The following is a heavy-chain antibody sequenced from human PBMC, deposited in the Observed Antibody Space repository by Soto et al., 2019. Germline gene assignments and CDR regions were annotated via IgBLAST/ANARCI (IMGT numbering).Heavy chain of an antibody. V-gene: IGHV4-30-4*01. Sequence: QVQLQESGPGLVKPSQTLSLICTVSGGSISSGDYYWSWIRQPPGKGLEWMGYTHYSGSTYYNPSLNRRVIILVDTSKNQFSLKVTSVTAADTAVYFCARTRARGMDVWGQGTTVTVSS. J-gene: IGHJ6*02. CDR2: THYSGST. CDR3: ARTRARGMDV. CDR1: GGSISSGDYY.